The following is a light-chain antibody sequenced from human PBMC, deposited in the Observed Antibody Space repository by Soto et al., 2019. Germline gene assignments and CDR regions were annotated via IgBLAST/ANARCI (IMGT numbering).Light chain of an antibody. CDR3: QQRSNWPWT. V-gene: IGKV3-11*01. CDR2: DAS. J-gene: IGKJ1*01. CDR1: QSVSSY. Sequence: EIVLTQSPATLSLSPGERATLSCRASQSVSSYLAWYQQKPGQAPRLLIYDASNRATGIPARFSGSWSGTDFTLTISSLEPEDFAVYYCQQRSNWPWTFGQGTYVEIK.